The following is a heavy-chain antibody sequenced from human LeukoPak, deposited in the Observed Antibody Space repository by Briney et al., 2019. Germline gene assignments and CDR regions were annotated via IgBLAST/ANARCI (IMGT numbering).Heavy chain of an antibody. J-gene: IGHJ4*02. CDR3: AKDQVSAAGYYYFDY. Sequence: GGSLRLSCAASGFTFSSYGMHWVRQAPGKGLEWVAVIWYDGSNKYYADSVKGRFTISRDNSKNTLYLQMNSLRAEDTAVYYCAKDQVSAAGYYYFDYWGQGTLVTVSS. CDR2: IWYDGSNK. V-gene: IGHV3-33*06. CDR1: GFTFSSYG. D-gene: IGHD6-13*01.